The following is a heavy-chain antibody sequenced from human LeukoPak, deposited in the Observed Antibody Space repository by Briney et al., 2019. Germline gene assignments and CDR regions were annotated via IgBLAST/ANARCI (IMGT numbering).Heavy chain of an antibody. CDR3: ARRLYVWGSYRPTNFDY. V-gene: IGHV4-34*01. Sequence: ASETLSVTCAVHGGSFSGYYWSWIRQPPGKGLEWLGELNNSGSTNYNPSLKSRVTISVDTSKNQFSLKRSSVTAADTAVYYCARRLYVWGSYRPTNFDYWGQETLVTVSS. CDR1: GGSFSGYY. CDR2: LNNSGST. J-gene: IGHJ4*02. D-gene: IGHD3-16*02.